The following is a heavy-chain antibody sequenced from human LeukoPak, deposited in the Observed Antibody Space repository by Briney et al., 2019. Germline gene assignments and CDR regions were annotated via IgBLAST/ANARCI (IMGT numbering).Heavy chain of an antibody. Sequence: ASVKVSCKASGYLFTAYYMHWVRQAPGQGLEWMGWINAHSGDTNYAQKFQGRVTMTRDPPISTAYMELSRLRSDDTAVYYCARSTTIVATILGSFWFDPWGQGTLVTVSS. D-gene: IGHD5-12*01. CDR2: INAHSGDT. CDR3: ARSTTIVATILGSFWFDP. J-gene: IGHJ5*02. CDR1: GYLFTAYY. V-gene: IGHV1-2*02.